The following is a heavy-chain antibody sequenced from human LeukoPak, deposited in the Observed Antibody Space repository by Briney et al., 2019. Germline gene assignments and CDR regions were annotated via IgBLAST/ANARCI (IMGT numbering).Heavy chain of an antibody. V-gene: IGHV4-59*08. J-gene: IGHJ4*02. CDR2: IFYSGST. D-gene: IGHD3-10*01. CDR3: ARRRVYYGSGSYYNVGYFDY. CDR1: GGSISGYY. Sequence: PSETLSLTCTVSGGSISGYYWSWIRQPPGKGLEWIGYIFYSGSTNYNPSLKSRVTISVDTSKNQFSLKLSSVTAADTAVYYCARRRVYYGSGSYYNVGYFDYWGQGTLVTVSS.